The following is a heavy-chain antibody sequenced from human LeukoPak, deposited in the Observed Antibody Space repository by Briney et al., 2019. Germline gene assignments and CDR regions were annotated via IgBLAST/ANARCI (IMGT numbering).Heavy chain of an antibody. CDR3: AKDLVLRYFDWAFDY. V-gene: IGHV3-30*18. CDR2: ISYDGSNK. Sequence: GGSLRLSCAASGFTFSSYGMHWVRQAPGKGLEWVAVISYDGSNKYYADSVKGRFTISRDNSKNTLYLQMNSLRAEDTAVYYCAKDLVLRYFDWAFDYWGQGTPVTVSS. J-gene: IGHJ4*02. D-gene: IGHD3-9*01. CDR1: GFTFSSYG.